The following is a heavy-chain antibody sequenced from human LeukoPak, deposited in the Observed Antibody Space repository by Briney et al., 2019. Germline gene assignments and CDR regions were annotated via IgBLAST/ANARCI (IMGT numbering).Heavy chain of an antibody. CDR2: IYYSGTT. J-gene: IGHJ4*02. Sequence: SETPSLTCTVSGGSISSHYWSWIRQPPGKGLEWVGYIYYSGTTNYNPSLRSRVTISVDTSKNQFSLKLSSVTAADTAVYYCARGVYIAAAQYGYWGQGTLVTVSS. CDR3: ARGVYIAAAQYGY. CDR1: GGSISSHY. V-gene: IGHV4-59*11. D-gene: IGHD6-13*01.